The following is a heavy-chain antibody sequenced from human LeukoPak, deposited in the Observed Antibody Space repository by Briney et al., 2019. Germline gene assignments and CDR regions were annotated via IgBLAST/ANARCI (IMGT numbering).Heavy chain of an antibody. CDR2: IYYSGST. CDR1: GGSISSYY. Sequence: PSETLSLTCTVSGGSISSYYWSWIRQPPGKGLEWIGYIYYSGSTNYNPSLKSRVTISVDTSKNQFSLKLSSVTAADTAVYYCVRHGSGWTDAFDIWGQGTMVTVSS. J-gene: IGHJ3*02. V-gene: IGHV4-59*08. D-gene: IGHD6-19*01. CDR3: VRHGSGWTDAFDI.